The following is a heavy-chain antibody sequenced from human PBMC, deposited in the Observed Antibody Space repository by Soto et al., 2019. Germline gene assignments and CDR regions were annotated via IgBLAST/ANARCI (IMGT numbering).Heavy chain of an antibody. D-gene: IGHD6-13*01. CDR1: GFTFSSYG. CDR2: ISYDGSNK. V-gene: IGHV3-30*18. CDR3: AKDLSTAAGDYYYYYGMDV. Sequence: GGSLRLSCAASGFTFSSYGMHWVRQAPGKGLEWVAVISYDGSNKYYADSVKGRFTISRDNSKNTLYLQMNSLRAEDTAVYYCAKDLSTAAGDYYYYYGMDVWGQGTTVTVSS. J-gene: IGHJ6*02.